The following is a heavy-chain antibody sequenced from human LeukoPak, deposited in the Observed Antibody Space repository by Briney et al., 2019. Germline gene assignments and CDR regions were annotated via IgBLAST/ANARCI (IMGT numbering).Heavy chain of an antibody. Sequence: SETLSLTCAVYGGSFSGYYWGWARQPPGKGLEWIGSISYSGNTYYNPSLKSRVTISVDTSKNQLSLKLNSVTAADTAVYYCARRAVENCFDYWGQGTLVTVSS. V-gene: IGHV4-39*01. CDR3: ARRAVENCFDY. J-gene: IGHJ4*02. CDR1: GGSFSGYY. CDR2: ISYSGNT. D-gene: IGHD6-19*01.